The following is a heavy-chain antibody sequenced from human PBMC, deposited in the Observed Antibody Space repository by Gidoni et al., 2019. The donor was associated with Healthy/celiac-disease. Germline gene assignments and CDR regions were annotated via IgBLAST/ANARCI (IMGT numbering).Heavy chain of an antibody. CDR2: SSSSSSYI. Sequence: EVQLVASGGGLVKPGGSLRLSCAASGLPFSSYSMNWVRQAPGKGLGGVSSSSSSSSYIYYADSVKGRFTISRDNAKNSLYLQMNSLRAEDTAVYYCARIDYGDYSLDYWGQGTLVTVSS. CDR1: GLPFSSYS. J-gene: IGHJ4*02. D-gene: IGHD4-17*01. V-gene: IGHV3-21*01. CDR3: ARIDYGDYSLDY.